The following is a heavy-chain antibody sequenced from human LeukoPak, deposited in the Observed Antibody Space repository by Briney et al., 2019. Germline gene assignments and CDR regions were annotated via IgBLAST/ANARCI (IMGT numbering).Heavy chain of an antibody. D-gene: IGHD6-19*01. J-gene: IGHJ6*03. CDR3: ARVEQLQDHYYFYMDV. CDR1: GGTFSSYA. V-gene: IGHV1-69*13. CDR2: IIPIFGTA. Sequence: SVKVSCKASGGTFSSYAISWVRQAPGQGLEWMGGIIPIFGTANYAQKFQGRVTITADESTSTAYMELSSLRSEDTAVYYCARVEQLQDHYYFYMDVWGKGTTVTVSS.